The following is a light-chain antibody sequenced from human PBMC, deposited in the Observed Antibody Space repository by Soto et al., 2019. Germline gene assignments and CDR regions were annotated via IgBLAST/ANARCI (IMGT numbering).Light chain of an antibody. Sequence: EGVLTQSPDTLSVSAGERATLSCRASQSVSSSYLAWYQQKPGQAPRLLIYGASSRATGIPDRFSGSGSGTDFTLTISRLEPEDFAVYYCQQYGSSPQTFGQGSKVDIK. CDR3: QQYGSSPQT. J-gene: IGKJ1*01. CDR2: GAS. CDR1: QSVSSSY. V-gene: IGKV3-20*01.